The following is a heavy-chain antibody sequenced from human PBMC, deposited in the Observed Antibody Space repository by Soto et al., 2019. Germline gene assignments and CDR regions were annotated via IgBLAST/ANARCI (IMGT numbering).Heavy chain of an antibody. CDR1: GGSISSGGYS. J-gene: IGHJ4*02. Sequence: SEALSLTCAVSGGSISSGGYSWSWIRQPPGKGLEWIGYIYHSGSTYYNPSLKSRVTISVDRSKNQFSLKLSSVTAADTAVYYCASSHAGAHITAAVHWGQGTLVTVSS. V-gene: IGHV4-30-2*01. CDR3: ASSHAGAHITAAVH. CDR2: IYHSGST. D-gene: IGHD6-13*01.